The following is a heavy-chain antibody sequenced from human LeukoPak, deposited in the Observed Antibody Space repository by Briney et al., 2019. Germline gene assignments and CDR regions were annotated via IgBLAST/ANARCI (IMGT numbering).Heavy chain of an antibody. V-gene: IGHV3-23*01. CDR2: ISGSGGST. CDR3: AKDPTYYYGSGTGGYFDY. D-gene: IGHD3-10*01. J-gene: IGHJ4*02. CDR1: GFTFSSYG. Sequence: GGSLRLSCAASGFTFSSYGMSWVRQAPGKGLEWVSAISGSGGSTYYADSVKGRFTISRDNSKNTLYLQMNSLRAEDTAVYYCAKDPTYYYGSGTGGYFDYWGQGTLVTVSS.